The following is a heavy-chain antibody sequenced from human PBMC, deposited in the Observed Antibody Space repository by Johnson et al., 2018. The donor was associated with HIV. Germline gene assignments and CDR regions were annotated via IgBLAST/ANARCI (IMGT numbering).Heavy chain of an antibody. V-gene: IGHV3-23*03. CDR1: GFTFSSYA. CDR2: IYDGDAT. CDR3: ARRDSGSLSFDI. J-gene: IGHJ3*02. Sequence: VQLVESGGGSVQPGGSMRLSCAASGFTFSSYAMTWVRQAPGQGLEWVSIIYDGDATYYADSVKGRCTISRDNGKNSLYLQMNSLRAEDTALYYCARRDSGSLSFDIWGQGAMVTVSS. D-gene: IGHD1-26*01.